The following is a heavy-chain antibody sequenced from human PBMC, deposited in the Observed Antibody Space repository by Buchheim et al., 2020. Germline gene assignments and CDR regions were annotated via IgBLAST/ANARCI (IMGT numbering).Heavy chain of an antibody. CDR3: AKVVRPLKEHAIQSRWYYFDY. Sequence: EVHLLESGGGIIQPGGSLRLSCAASGFTFDDYTMSWVRQAPGKGLEWVSAISGSGGSTYYADSVKGRFTISRDNSKNTLYLQMNSLRAEDTAVYYCAKVVRPLKEHAIQSRWYYFDYWGQGTL. CDR2: ISGSGGST. D-gene: IGHD1/OR15-1a*01. V-gene: IGHV3-23*01. J-gene: IGHJ4*02. CDR1: GFTFDDYT.